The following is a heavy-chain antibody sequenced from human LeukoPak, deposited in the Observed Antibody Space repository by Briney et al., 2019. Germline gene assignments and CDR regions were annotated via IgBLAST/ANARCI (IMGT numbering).Heavy chain of an antibody. J-gene: IGHJ4*02. V-gene: IGHV3-53*01. CDR1: GFTVSSNS. CDR3: AKAPVTTCRGAYCYPFDY. D-gene: IGHD2-21*01. CDR2: ISDSGNT. Sequence: GGSLRLSCKVSGFTVSSNSWSWVRQAPGKGLEWVSAISDSGNTYHADSVKGRFTISKDSSKNTLFLQMNRLRPEDAAVYYCAKAPVTTCRGAYCYPFDYWGQGTLVTVSS.